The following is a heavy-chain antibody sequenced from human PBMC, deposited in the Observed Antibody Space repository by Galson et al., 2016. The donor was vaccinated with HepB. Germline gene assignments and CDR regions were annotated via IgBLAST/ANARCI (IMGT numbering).Heavy chain of an antibody. D-gene: IGHD3-10*01. CDR1: GSISSSSSY. CDR2: IHYSGST. V-gene: IGHV4-39*01. CDR3: ATQKLLWFGEGDF. Sequence: GSISSSSSYWGWIRQPPGKGLEWIGGIHYSGSTYYNPSLKSRVTMSVDTSKNQFSLRLTSVTAADTAVYYCATQKLLWFGEGDFWGQGTLVTVSS. J-gene: IGHJ4*02.